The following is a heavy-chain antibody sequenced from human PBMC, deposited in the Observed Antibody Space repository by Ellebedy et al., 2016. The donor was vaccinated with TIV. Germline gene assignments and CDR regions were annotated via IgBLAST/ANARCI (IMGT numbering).Heavy chain of an antibody. J-gene: IGHJ4*02. V-gene: IGHV3-11*01. Sequence: GESLKISCAASGFRFSDYYMSWIRKTPGKGLEWVSYISRSGETLMEYADSVKGRFTISRDNGNDLLFLQMGSVRPDDTAVYYCARVRPREGTTYLGFDHWGQGTQVTVSS. CDR2: ISRSGETLM. CDR1: GFRFSDYY. CDR3: ARVRPREGTTYLGFDH. D-gene: IGHD1-14*01.